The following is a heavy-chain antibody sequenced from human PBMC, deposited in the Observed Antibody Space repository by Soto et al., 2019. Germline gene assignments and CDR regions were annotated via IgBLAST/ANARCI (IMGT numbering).Heavy chain of an antibody. J-gene: IGHJ4*03. CDR3: ARGVIIVIAAPDYYFDS. Sequence: EVQLVESGGDLVQPGGSLRLSGAASGFTVSNNYMSWVRQAPGKGLEWVSVIYTGGDSNYADSVKGRFTFSRDSSKNTLYVQVDSLSAQDTAVYYCARGVIIVIAAPDYYFDSFGHGNLVTVSS. D-gene: IGHD3-16*02. V-gene: IGHV3-66*01. CDR1: GFTVSNNY. CDR2: IYTGGDS.